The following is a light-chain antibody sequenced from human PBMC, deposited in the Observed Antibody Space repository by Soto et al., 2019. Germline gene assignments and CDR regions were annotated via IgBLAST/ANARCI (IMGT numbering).Light chain of an antibody. CDR1: QTITTY. CDR2: AAS. CDR3: QYSYSSPPS. J-gene: IGKJ2*01. V-gene: IGKV1-39*01. Sequence: DIQMTQSPPSLSASVGERVTITCRASQTITTYLSWYQQKPGRTPRLLIYAASSLHSGVPSRFTGRENGTDFTRTITNLQPDYFATYYCQYSYSSPPSFGQGTMLEIK.